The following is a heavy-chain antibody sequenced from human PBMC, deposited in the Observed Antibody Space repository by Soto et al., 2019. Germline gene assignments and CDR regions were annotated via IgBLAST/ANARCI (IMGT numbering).Heavy chain of an antibody. J-gene: IGHJ6*02. CDR1: GFTFSSYA. CDR3: ARDRQLETYYYYGMDV. CDR2: ISYDGSNK. D-gene: IGHD6-13*01. V-gene: IGHV3-30-3*01. Sequence: QVQLVESGGGVVQPGRSLRLSCAASGFTFSSYAMHWVRQAPGKGLEWVAVISYDGSNKYYADSVKGRFTISRDNSKNTLYLQMNSLRAEDTAVYYCARDRQLETYYYYGMDVWGQGTTVTVSS.